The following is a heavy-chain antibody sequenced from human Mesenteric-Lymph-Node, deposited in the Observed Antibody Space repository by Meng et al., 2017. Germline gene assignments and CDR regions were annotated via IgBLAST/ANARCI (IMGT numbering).Heavy chain of an antibody. J-gene: IGHJ6*02. D-gene: IGHD2-2*02. CDR3: ARAGYRYYGLDV. CDR1: GDSVSSNSAA. CDR2: TYYRSKWYN. V-gene: IGHV6-1*01. Sequence: SCAISGDSVSSNSAAWNWIRQSPPRGLEWLGRTYYRSKWYNDYAVSVKSRITVSPDTSKNQFSLQLNSVTPEDTAVYYCARAGYRYYGLDVWGQGTTVTVSS.